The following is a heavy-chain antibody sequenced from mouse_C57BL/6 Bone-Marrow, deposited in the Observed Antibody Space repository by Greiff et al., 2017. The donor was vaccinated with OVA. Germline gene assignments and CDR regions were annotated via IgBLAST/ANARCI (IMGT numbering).Heavy chain of an antibody. V-gene: IGHV6-6*01. CDR3: TTGYAMDY. CDR1: GFTFSDAW. CDR2: ISNKANNNAT. J-gene: IGHJ4*01. Sequence: EVQRVESGGGLVQPGGSMKLSCAASGFTFSDAWMDWVRQSPEKGLEWVAAISNKANNNATSSAEYVKGRFTISRDESKSRVDRQMNSLSAKDTGIYYCTTGYAMDYWGQGTSVTVSS.